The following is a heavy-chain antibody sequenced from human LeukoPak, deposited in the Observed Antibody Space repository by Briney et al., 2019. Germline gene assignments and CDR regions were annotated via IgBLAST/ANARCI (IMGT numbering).Heavy chain of an antibody. Sequence: GGSLRLSCAASGFTFSSYAMHWVRQAPGKGLEWVAVTSYDGSNKYYADSVKGRFTISRDNSKNTLYLQMNSLRAEDTAVYYCARSYCSSTSCHVDEYYYYGMDVWGQGTTVTVSS. CDR1: GFTFSSYA. CDR3: ARSYCSSTSCHVDEYYYYGMDV. J-gene: IGHJ6*02. CDR2: TSYDGSNK. D-gene: IGHD2-2*01. V-gene: IGHV3-30-3*01.